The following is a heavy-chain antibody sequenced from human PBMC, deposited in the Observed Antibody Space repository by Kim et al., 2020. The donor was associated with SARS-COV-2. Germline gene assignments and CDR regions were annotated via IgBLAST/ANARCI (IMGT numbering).Heavy chain of an antibody. D-gene: IGHD2-21*02. CDR2: IYSGGSST. J-gene: IGHJ4*02. Sequence: GGSLRLSCAASGFTFSSYAMSWVRQAPGKGLEWVSVIYSGGSSTYYADSVKGRFTISRDNSKNTLYLQMNSLRAEDTAVYYCAACGGDCYFFGYWGQGTL. CDR3: AACGGDCYFFGY. V-gene: IGHV3-23*03. CDR1: GFTFSSYA.